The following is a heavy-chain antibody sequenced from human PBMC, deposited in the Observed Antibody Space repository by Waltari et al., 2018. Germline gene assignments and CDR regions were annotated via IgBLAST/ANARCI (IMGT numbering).Heavy chain of an antibody. V-gene: IGHV3-74*03. Sequence: EVHLVESGGGLVQSGGSLRLSCAASGFTFSSYWMHWVRQAPGTGLVWVSRIKSDGTSTTYADSVKGRFTISRDNAKNTLYLKMNSLRAEDTAVYYCARDGITFGGPYYDYWGQGALVTVSS. CDR3: ARDGITFGGPYYDY. CDR1: GFTFSSYW. J-gene: IGHJ4*02. D-gene: IGHD3-16*01. CDR2: IKSDGTST.